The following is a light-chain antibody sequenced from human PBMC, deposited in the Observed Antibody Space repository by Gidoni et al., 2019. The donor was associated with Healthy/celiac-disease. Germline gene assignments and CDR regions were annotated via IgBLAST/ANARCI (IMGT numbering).Light chain of an antibody. CDR3: QQRSNWPPGPF. CDR1: QSVSSY. Sequence: EIVLTQSPATLSLSPGERATLSCRASQSVSSYLAWYQQKPGQAPRLLIYDASNRATGIPARFSGSGSGTDFTLTISSLEPEDFAVYYCQQRSNWPPGPFFXQXTKLEIK. J-gene: IGKJ2*01. V-gene: IGKV3-11*01. CDR2: DAS.